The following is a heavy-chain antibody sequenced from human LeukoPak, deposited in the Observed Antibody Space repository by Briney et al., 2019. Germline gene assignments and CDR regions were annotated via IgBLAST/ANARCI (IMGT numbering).Heavy chain of an antibody. CDR3: ARQFRDSSGYYSYYFDY. CDR1: GYSFTTYW. Sequence: PGESLKISCKGSGYSFTTYWIGWVRPMPGRGLEWMGITYPGDSDTRYSPSFQGQVTISADKSISTAYLQWSSLKASDTAMYYRARQFRDSSGYYSYYFDYWGQGTLVSVSS. D-gene: IGHD3-22*01. V-gene: IGHV5-51*01. CDR2: TYPGDSDT. J-gene: IGHJ4*02.